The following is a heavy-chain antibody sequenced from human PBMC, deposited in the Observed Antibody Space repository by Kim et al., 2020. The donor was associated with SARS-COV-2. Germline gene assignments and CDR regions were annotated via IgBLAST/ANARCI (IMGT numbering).Heavy chain of an antibody. V-gene: IGHV3-21*01. D-gene: IGHD6-19*01. Sequence: GGSLRLSCAASGFTFSSYSMNWVRQAPGKGLEWVSSISSSSSYIYYADSVKGRFTISRDNAKNSLYLQMNSLRAEDTAVYYCARDSSSSGDYSSGWYAAADFDYWGQGTLVTVSS. J-gene: IGHJ4*02. CDR1: GFTFSSYS. CDR2: ISSSSSYI. CDR3: ARDSSSSGDYSSGWYAAADFDY.